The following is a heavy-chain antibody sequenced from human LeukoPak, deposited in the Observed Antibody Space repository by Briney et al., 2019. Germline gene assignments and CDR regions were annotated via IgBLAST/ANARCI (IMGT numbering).Heavy chain of an antibody. CDR1: GGSISSGGYS. CDR2: IYHSGST. D-gene: IGHD6-13*01. Sequence: SETLSLTCAVSGGSISSGGYSWSWIRQPPGKGLEWIGYIYHSGSTYYNPSLKSRVTISVDRSKNQFSLKLSSVTAADTAVYYCAKALGYSSSWYHDAFDIWGQGTMVTVSS. V-gene: IGHV4-30-2*01. CDR3: AKALGYSSSWYHDAFDI. J-gene: IGHJ3*02.